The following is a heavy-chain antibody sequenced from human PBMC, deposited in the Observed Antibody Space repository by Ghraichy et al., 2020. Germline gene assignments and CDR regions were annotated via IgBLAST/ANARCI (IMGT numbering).Heavy chain of an antibody. CDR1: GGSISSYY. CDR3: ARRLHGLVHYYYMDV. J-gene: IGHJ6*03. V-gene: IGHV4-59*08. D-gene: IGHD6-13*01. CDR2: IYYSGST. Sequence: SETLSLTCTVSGGSISSYYWSWIRQPPGKGLEWIGYIYYSGSTNYNPSLKSRVTISVDTSKNQFSLKLSSVTAADTAVYYCARRLHGLVHYYYMDVWGKGTTVTVSS.